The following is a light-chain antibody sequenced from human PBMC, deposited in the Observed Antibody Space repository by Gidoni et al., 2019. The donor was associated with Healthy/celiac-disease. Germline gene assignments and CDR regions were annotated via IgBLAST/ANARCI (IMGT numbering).Light chain of an antibody. CDR3: QQSYSTPRT. Sequence: DIQMTQSPSSLSASVGDRVTITCRASQSISSYLNWYQQKPGTAPKLLIYAASSLQSVVPSSFSVRRSGTDFTLTISSLQPEDFATYYCQQSYSTPRTFGPGTKVEIK. V-gene: IGKV1-39*01. J-gene: IGKJ1*01. CDR1: QSISSY. CDR2: AAS.